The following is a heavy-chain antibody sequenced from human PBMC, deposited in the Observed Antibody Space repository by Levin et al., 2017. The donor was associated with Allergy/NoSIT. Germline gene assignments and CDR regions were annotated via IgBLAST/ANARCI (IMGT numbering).Heavy chain of an antibody. CDR1: GFTFSSYA. J-gene: IGHJ6*02. Sequence: GGSLRLSCAASGFTFSSYAMSWVRQAPGKGLEWVSAISGSGGSTYYADSVKGRFTISRDNSKNTLYLQMNSLRAEDTAVYYCAKPELLYYYYGMDVWGQGTTVTVSS. CDR3: AKPELLYYYYGMDV. V-gene: IGHV3-23*01. CDR2: ISGSGGST. D-gene: IGHD1-26*01.